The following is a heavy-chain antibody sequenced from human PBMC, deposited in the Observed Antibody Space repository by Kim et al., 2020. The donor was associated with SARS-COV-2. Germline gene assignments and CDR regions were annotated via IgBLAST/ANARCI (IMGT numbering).Heavy chain of an antibody. V-gene: IGHV1-2*06. CDR3: ARGPFEYSSSSSWFDP. D-gene: IGHD6-6*01. CDR2: INPNSGGT. J-gene: IGHJ5*02. CDR1: GYTFTGYY. Sequence: ASVKVSCKASGYTFTGYYMHWVRQAPGQGLEWMGRINPNSGGTNYAQKFQGRVTMTRDTSISTAYMELSRLRSDDTAVYYCARGPFEYSSSSSWFDPWGQGTLVTVSS.